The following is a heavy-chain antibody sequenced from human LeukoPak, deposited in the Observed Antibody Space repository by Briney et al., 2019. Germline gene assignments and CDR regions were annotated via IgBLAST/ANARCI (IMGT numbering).Heavy chain of an antibody. D-gene: IGHD3-10*01. CDR3: ARGKKTMVRGVLYYFDY. CDR1: GYTFTSYD. V-gene: IGHV1-8*01. CDR2: MNPNGGNT. J-gene: IGHJ4*02. Sequence: ASVKVSCKASGYTFTSYDINWVRQATGQGLEWMGWMNPNGGNTGYAQKFQGRVTMTRNTSISTAYMELSSLRSGDTAVYYCARGKKTMVRGVLYYFDYWGQGTLVTVSS.